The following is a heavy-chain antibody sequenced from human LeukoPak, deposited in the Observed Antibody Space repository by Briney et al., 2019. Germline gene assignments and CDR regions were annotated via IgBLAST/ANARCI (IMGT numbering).Heavy chain of an antibody. D-gene: IGHD2-21*02. V-gene: IGHV1-18*01. CDR2: ISAYNGNT. CDR3: ARGGEFVVVTATPFDY. J-gene: IGHJ4*02. CDR1: GYTFTSYD. Sequence: GASVKVSCKASGYTFTSYDINWVRQATGQGLEWMGWISAYNGNTNYAQKLQGRVTMTTDTSTSTAYMELRSLRSDDTAVYYCARGGEFVVVTATPFDYWGQGTLVTVSS.